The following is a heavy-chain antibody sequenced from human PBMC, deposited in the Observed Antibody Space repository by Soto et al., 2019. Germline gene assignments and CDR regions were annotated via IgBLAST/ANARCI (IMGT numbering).Heavy chain of an antibody. J-gene: IGHJ4*02. D-gene: IGHD3-16*02. V-gene: IGHV4-34*01. CDR1: GGSFSGYY. CDR3: ARARHDYIWGSYRHPFDY. Sequence: SETLSLTCAVYGGSFSGYYWSWIRQPPGKGLEWIGEINHSGSTNYNPSLKSRVTISVDTSKNQFSLKLSSVTAADTAVYYCARARHDYIWGSYRHPFDYWGQGTLVTVSS. CDR2: INHSGST.